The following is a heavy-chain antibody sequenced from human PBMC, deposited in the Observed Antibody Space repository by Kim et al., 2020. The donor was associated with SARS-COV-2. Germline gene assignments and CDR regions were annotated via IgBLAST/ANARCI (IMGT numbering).Heavy chain of an antibody. CDR1: GGSISSSSYY. J-gene: IGHJ5*02. CDR2: IYYSGST. D-gene: IGHD2-15*01. Sequence: SETLSLTCTVSGGSISSSSYYWGWIRQPPGKGLEWIGSIYYSGSTYYNPSLKSRVTISVYTSKNQFSLKLSSVTAADTAVYYCARQPLRGIVVVVAARNWFDPRGQGTLVTVSS. V-gene: IGHV4-39*01. CDR3: ARQPLRGIVVVVAARNWFDP.